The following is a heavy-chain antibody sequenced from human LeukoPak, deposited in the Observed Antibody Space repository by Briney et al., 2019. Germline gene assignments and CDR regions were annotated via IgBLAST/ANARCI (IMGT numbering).Heavy chain of an antibody. Sequence: SETLSLTCAVYGGSFSGYYWSWIRQPPGKGLEWIGEINHSGSTNYNPSLKSRVTISVDTSKNQFSLKLNSVTAADTAVYYCARRLMITFGGVIVIRPGYFDYWGQGTLVTVSS. V-gene: IGHV4-34*01. CDR2: INHSGST. CDR3: ARRLMITFGGVIVIRPGYFDY. CDR1: GGSFSGYY. J-gene: IGHJ4*02. D-gene: IGHD3-16*02.